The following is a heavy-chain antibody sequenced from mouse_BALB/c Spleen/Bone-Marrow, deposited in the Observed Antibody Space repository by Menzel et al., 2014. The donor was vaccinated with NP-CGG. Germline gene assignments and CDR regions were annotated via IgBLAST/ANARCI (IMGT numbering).Heavy chain of an antibody. V-gene: IGHV5-17*02. Sequence: EVMLVESGGGLVQPGGSRKLSCAASGFTFSSFGMHWVRQAPEKGLEWVAYISSGSSTIYYADTVKGRFTISRDNPKNTLFLQMTSLRSEDTAMYYCARSSYGYDRQAYFFDYWGQGTTLTVSP. CDR3: ARSSYGYDRQAYFFDY. D-gene: IGHD2-2*01. J-gene: IGHJ2*01. CDR2: ISSGSSTI. CDR1: GFTFSSFG.